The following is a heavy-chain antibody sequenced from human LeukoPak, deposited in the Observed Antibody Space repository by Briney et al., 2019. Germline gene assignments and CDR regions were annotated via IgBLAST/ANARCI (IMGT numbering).Heavy chain of an antibody. CDR3: ARQYSSGLDY. Sequence: SETLSLTCTVSGYSISSGYYWGWIRQPPGKGLEWIGSIYYSGSTYYNPSLKSRVIISVDTSKNQFSLKLSSVTAADTAVYYCARQYSSGLDYWGQGTLVTVSS. CDR1: GYSISSGYY. J-gene: IGHJ4*02. V-gene: IGHV4-38-2*02. D-gene: IGHD6-19*01. CDR2: IYYSGST.